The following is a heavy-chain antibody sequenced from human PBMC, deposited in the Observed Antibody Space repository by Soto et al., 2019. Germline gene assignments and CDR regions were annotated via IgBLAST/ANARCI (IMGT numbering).Heavy chain of an antibody. CDR1: GFTFSSSA. Sequence: EVQLLESGGGLVQPGGALRLSCEASGFTFSSSAMSWVRQAPGKGLEWVSAITTSGSSTYYAPSVRGRFNVSRDNSRNTLYLQMNTLRADDTAIYYGAKGRGIFRGAPMDVWGQGTTVTVSS. V-gene: IGHV3-23*01. D-gene: IGHD3-10*01. J-gene: IGHJ6*02. CDR2: ITTSGSST. CDR3: AKGRGIFRGAPMDV.